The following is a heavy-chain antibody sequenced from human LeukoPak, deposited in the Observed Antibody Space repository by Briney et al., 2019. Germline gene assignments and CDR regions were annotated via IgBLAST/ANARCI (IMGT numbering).Heavy chain of an antibody. CDR3: ARDCVAAADYEIYYYYYGMDV. CDR1: GFTFSSYG. V-gene: IGHV3-30*04. D-gene: IGHD6-13*01. Sequence: GRSLRLSCAASGFTFSSYGMHWVRQAPGKGLEWVAVISYDGSKKYYADSVKGRFTISRDNSKNTLYLQMNSLRAEDTAVYYCARDCVAAADYEIYYYYYGMDVWGKGTTVTVSS. J-gene: IGHJ6*04. CDR2: ISYDGSKK.